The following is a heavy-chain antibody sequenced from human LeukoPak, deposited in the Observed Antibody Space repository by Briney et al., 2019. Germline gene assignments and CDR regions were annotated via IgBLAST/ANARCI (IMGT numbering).Heavy chain of an antibody. CDR3: AELGITMIGGV. J-gene: IGHJ6*04. CDR1: GFTFSSYE. D-gene: IGHD3-10*02. CDR2: ISSSGSTI. Sequence: GSLRLSCAASGFTFSSYEMNWVRQAPGKGLGWVSYISSSGSTIYYADSVKGRFTISRDNAKNSLYLQMNSLRAEDTAVYYCAELGITMIGGVWGKGTTVTISS. V-gene: IGHV3-48*03.